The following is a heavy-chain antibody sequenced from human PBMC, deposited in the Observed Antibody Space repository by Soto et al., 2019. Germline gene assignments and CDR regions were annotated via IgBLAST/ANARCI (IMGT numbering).Heavy chain of an antibody. D-gene: IGHD2-8*02. Sequence: SETLSLTCTVSGGSITNDNYYWAWIRQPPGKGLEWIGSIYHVGNTYYNSSLKSRVTISVDTSKNQFSLTLNSVTAADTAVYFCVGIASLGTVLYWGPGTLVTVSS. CDR1: GGSITNDNYY. J-gene: IGHJ4*02. CDR2: IYHVGNT. V-gene: IGHV4-39*01. CDR3: VGIASLGTVLY.